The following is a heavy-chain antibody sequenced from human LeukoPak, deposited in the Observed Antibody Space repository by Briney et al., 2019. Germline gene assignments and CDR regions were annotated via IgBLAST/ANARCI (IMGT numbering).Heavy chain of an antibody. J-gene: IGHJ4*02. V-gene: IGHV3-30*18. CDR2: ISYDGSNK. D-gene: IGHD3-10*01. CDR3: AKDRVTMVRGVIIPYWY. Sequence: GGSLRLSCAASGFTFSSYGMHWVRQAPGKGLEWVAVISYDGSNKYYADSVKGRFTISRDNSKNTLYLQMNSLRAEDTAVYYCAKDRVTMVRGVIIPYWYWGQGTLVTVSS. CDR1: GFTFSSYG.